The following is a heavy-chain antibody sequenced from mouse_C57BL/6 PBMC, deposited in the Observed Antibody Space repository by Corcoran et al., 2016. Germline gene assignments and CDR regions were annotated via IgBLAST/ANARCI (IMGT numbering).Heavy chain of an antibody. J-gene: IGHJ4*01. D-gene: IGHD4-1*02. CDR1: GYSITSGYY. CDR3: ASNSLYAMDY. CDR2: ISYDGSN. Sequence: DVQLQESGPGLVKPSQSLSLTCSVTGYSITSGYYWNWIRQFPGNKLEWMGYISYDGSNNYNPSLKNRISLTRDTSKNQFFLKLNSVTTEDTATYYCASNSLYAMDYWGQGTSVTVAS. V-gene: IGHV3-6*01.